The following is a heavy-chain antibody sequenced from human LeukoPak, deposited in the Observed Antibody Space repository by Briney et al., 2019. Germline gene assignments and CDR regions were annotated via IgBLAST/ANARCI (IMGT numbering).Heavy chain of an antibody. CDR1: VFTFISYL. CDR2: IKQDGSEK. J-gene: IGHJ4*02. V-gene: IGHV3-7*04. CDR3: ARANMIAAAGH. Sequence: GGSLRLSCAASVFTFISYLMSCVREAPGKRLWWVANIKQDGSEKYYVDSVKGRFTISRDNAKNSLYLQMNSVRAEDTAVYYCARANMIAAAGHWGQGTLVTVSS. D-gene: IGHD6-13*01.